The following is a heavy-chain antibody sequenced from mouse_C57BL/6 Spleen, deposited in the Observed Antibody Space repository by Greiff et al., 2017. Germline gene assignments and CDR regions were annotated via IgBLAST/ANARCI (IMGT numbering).Heavy chain of an antibody. Sequence: QVQLQQSGAELVRPGSSVKLSCKDSYFAFMASAMHWVKQSTGHGLEWIGSFTMYSDATEYSENFKGKATLTANTSSSTAYMELSSLTSEDSEGYYCASQGYEGAMDDWGQGTSVTVSS. CDR3: ASQGYEGAMDD. V-gene: IGHV1-49*01. CDR2: FTMYSDAT. CDR1: YFAFMASA. J-gene: IGHJ4*01. D-gene: IGHD2-14*01.